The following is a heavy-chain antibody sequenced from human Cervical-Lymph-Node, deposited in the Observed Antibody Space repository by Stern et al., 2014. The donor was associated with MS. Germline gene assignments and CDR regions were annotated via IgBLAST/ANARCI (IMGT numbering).Heavy chain of an antibody. V-gene: IGHV1-46*03. J-gene: IGHJ4*02. Sequence: MQLVESGAEVKKPGASVKVSCKASGYTFTSYYMHWVRQAPGQGLEWMGIINPSGGSTSYAQKFQGRVTMTRDTSTSTVYMELSSLRSEDTAVYYCARARSLYSSGWYLWYWGQGTLVTVSS. CDR3: ARARSLYSSGWYLWY. CDR2: INPSGGST. CDR1: GYTFTSYY. D-gene: IGHD6-19*01.